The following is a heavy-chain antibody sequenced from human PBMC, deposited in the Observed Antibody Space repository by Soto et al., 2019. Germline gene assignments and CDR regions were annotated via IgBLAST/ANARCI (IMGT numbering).Heavy chain of an antibody. J-gene: IGHJ6*02. Sequence: SETLSLTCTVSGGSISSGGYYWSWIRQHPGKGLEWIGYIYYSGSTYYNPSLKSRVTISVDTSKNQFSLKLSSVTAADTAVYYCARDLYSYGHATYYYYCMDVWGQGTTVTVSS. V-gene: IGHV4-31*03. CDR1: GGSISSGGYY. CDR2: IYYSGST. D-gene: IGHD5-18*01. CDR3: ARDLYSYGHATYYYYCMDV.